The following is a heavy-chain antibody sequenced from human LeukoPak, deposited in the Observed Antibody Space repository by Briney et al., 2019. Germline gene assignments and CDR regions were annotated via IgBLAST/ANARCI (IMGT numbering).Heavy chain of an antibody. J-gene: IGHJ4*02. Sequence: SETLSLTCAVSGDSIIGSYWSWIRQAPGKALEWIGYIYYSVDTDYNPSLKSRVTISVDMSKKQISLRLTSVTAADTAVYYCARRRYYDSSGYNPTYYFDYWGQGILVTVSS. CDR2: IYYSVDT. CDR3: ARRRYYDSSGYNPTYYFDY. D-gene: IGHD3-22*01. CDR1: GDSIIGSY. V-gene: IGHV4-59*01.